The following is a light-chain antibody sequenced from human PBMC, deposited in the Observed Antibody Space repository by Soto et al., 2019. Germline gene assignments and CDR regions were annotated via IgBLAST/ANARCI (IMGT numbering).Light chain of an antibody. Sequence: QSALTQPASVSGSPGQSVTISCTGTSSIVGAYNYVSWYQQHPGKVPKLMIYYVSDRPSGVSNRFSGSKSGNTASLTISGLQAEDEADYYCSSYTSTSTVVFGGGTKVTVL. V-gene: IGLV2-14*01. CDR3: SSYTSTSTVV. J-gene: IGLJ2*01. CDR1: SSIVGAYNY. CDR2: YVS.